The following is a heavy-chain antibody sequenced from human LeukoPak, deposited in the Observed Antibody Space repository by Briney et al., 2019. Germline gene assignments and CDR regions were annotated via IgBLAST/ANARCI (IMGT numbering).Heavy chain of an antibody. J-gene: IGHJ4*02. Sequence: PGGSLRLSCAASGFTCSSYGIHWVRQAPGKGLERVAVMSYDGSNKYYADSVKGRFTISRDNSKNTLYLQMNSLRAEDTAVYYCARGGRYYYDSNVYYFDYWGQGTLVTVSS. CDR2: MSYDGSNK. V-gene: IGHV3-30-3*01. CDR1: GFTCSSYG. D-gene: IGHD3-22*01. CDR3: ARGGRYYYDSNVYYFDY.